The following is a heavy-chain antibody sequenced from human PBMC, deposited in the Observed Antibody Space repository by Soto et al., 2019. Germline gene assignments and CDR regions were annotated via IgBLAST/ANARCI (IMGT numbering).Heavy chain of an antibody. CDR2: IYYSGST. J-gene: IGHJ5*02. V-gene: IGHV4-39*01. CDR3: ARTEPAHLYYGSVTNWLDP. D-gene: IGHD3-10*01. CDR1: GGSISSSSYY. Sequence: PSETLSLTCTVSGGSISSSSYYWGWIRQPPGKGLEWIGSIYYSGSTYYNPSLKSRVTISVDTSRNQFSLKLSSVTAADTAVYYCARTEPAHLYYGSVTNWLDPWGEGTLVTFSS.